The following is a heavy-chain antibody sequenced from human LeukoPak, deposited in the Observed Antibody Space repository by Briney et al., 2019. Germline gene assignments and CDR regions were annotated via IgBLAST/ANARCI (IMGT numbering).Heavy chain of an antibody. J-gene: IGHJ4*02. Sequence: GESLKISCKGSGYSFTTYWIGWVRQMPGKGLEWMGIIYPGDSDTTYSPSFQGQVTISADKSINTAYLQWSSLKASDTAMYYCARHYSNDWRFDYWGQGTLVSVSS. V-gene: IGHV5-51*01. D-gene: IGHD6-19*01. CDR2: IYPGDSDT. CDR1: GYSFTTYW. CDR3: ARHYSNDWRFDY.